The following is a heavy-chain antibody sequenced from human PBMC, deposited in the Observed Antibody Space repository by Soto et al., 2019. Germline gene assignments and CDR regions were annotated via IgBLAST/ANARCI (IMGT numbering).Heavy chain of an antibody. J-gene: IGHJ5*02. CDR3: ARDNYVSGSGWFDP. Sequence: EVQLVESGGGLVQPGGSLRLSCAAAGFTLSSYAMHWVRQAPGKGLEWVSYISRSSSNIYYADSVKGRFTISRDNAKNSLYLQINSLRAEDTAVYYCARDNYVSGSGWFDPWGQGTLVTVSS. CDR1: GFTLSSYA. CDR2: ISRSSSNI. V-gene: IGHV3-48*01. D-gene: IGHD3-10*01.